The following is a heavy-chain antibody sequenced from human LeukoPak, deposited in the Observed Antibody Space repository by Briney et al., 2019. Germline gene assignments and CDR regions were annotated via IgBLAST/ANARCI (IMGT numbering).Heavy chain of an antibody. J-gene: IGHJ3*02. D-gene: IGHD4/OR15-4a*01. Sequence: PGGSLRLSCAASGFTFSNAWMSWVRQAPGKGMEWVGRIKSKNDGGTRDYAAPVKGRFTISRDDSKNTLYLQMNILKTEYTAVYYCTTFDYAAFLIWGQGTMVTVSS. CDR1: GFTFSNAW. CDR3: TTFDYAAFLI. CDR2: IKSKNDGGTR. V-gene: IGHV3-15*01.